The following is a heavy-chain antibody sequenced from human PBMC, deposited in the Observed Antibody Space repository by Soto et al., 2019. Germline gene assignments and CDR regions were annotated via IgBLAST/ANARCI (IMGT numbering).Heavy chain of an antibody. Sequence: PGGSLTLSCAASGFPFSDYYMSWIRQAPGKGLEWVSYISSSGSTIYYADSVKGRFTISRDNAKNSLYLQMNSLRAEDTAVYYCARATKILWFGESSAVLDYWGQGTLVTVSS. D-gene: IGHD3-10*01. CDR1: GFPFSDYY. J-gene: IGHJ4*02. V-gene: IGHV3-11*01. CDR2: ISSSGSTI. CDR3: ARATKILWFGESSAVLDY.